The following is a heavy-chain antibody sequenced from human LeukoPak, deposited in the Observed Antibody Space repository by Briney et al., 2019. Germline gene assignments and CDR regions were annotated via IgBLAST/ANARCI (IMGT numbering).Heavy chain of an antibody. V-gene: IGHV3-48*03. Sequence: GGSLRLSCVASGFSFSSYEMNWVRQAPGKGLEWISYITASGTLTHYADSVEGRFTISRDNAKNSLFLQMNSLRAEDTAVYYCAKDLTRIVVVPAATPDGWGQGTLVTVSS. J-gene: IGHJ4*02. CDR3: AKDLTRIVVVPAATPDG. CDR2: ITASGTLT. CDR1: GFSFSSYE. D-gene: IGHD2-2*01.